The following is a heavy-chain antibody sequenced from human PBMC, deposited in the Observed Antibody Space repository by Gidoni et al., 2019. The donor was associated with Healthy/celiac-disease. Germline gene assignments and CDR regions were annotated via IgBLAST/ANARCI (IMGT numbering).Heavy chain of an antibody. V-gene: IGHV3-7*05. Sequence: EVQLVESGGGLVQPGGSLRLSCAASGFTFSSYWMSWVRQAPGKGLEWVANIKQDGSEKYYVDSVKGRITISRDNAKNSLYLQMNSLRAEDTAVYYCAREGEDIVATIADYWGQGTLVTVSS. CDR3: AREGEDIVATIADY. D-gene: IGHD5-12*01. CDR2: IKQDGSEK. J-gene: IGHJ4*02. CDR1: GFTFSSYW.